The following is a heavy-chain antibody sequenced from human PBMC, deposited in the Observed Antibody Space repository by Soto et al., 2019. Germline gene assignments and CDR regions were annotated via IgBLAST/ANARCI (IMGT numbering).Heavy chain of an antibody. CDR1: GFTFSSYA. J-gene: IGHJ3*02. CDR3: ARDFSGKNDAFEI. CDR2: ISGSGGST. V-gene: IGHV3-23*01. D-gene: IGHD3-10*01. Sequence: GGSLRLSCAASGFTFSSYAVSWVRQAPGKGLEWVSAISGSGGSTYYADSVKGRFTISRDNSKNTLYLQMNSLRAEDTAVYYCARDFSGKNDAFEIWGQGTVVTVSS.